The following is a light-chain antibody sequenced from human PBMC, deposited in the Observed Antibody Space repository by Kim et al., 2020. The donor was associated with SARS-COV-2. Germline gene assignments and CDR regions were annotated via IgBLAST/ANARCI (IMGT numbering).Light chain of an antibody. CDR3: QAWDISSYVV. CDR1: KLQNKY. J-gene: IGLJ2*01. V-gene: IGLV3-1*01. CDR2: NHN. Sequence: SYELTQPPSVSVFPGLTATITCSGDKLQNKYVSWYQKKPGLSPVLVLFNHNRRPSGIPARFSGASSANTATLTISGTQAMDEAEYYCQAWDISSYVVFGG.